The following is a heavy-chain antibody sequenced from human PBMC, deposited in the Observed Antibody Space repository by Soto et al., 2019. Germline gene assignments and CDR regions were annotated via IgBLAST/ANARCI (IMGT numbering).Heavy chain of an antibody. CDR3: ARAVAVPADFDY. Sequence: QVQLVQSGAEEKKPGASVKVSCKASGYTFTGYAMHWVRQAPGQRLEWMGWINAGNGNTKYSQKFQGIVTLTRDTSAGAAYMELSSLSSEDTAVYYCARAVAVPADFDYWGQGTLVTVAS. V-gene: IGHV1-3*05. D-gene: IGHD6-19*01. CDR2: INAGNGNT. J-gene: IGHJ4*02. CDR1: GYTFTGYA.